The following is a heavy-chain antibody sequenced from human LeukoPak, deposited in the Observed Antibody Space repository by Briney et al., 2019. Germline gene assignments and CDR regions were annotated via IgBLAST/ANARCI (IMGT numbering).Heavy chain of an antibody. CDR2: INPNSGGT. V-gene: IGHV1-2*02. CDR3: ARKSYSEPWYFDL. CDR1: GYTFTDYY. D-gene: IGHD3-10*01. Sequence: GASVKVSCKASGYTFTDYYLHWVRQAPGQGLEWMGWINPNSGGTNYAQDFQGRVTMTRDTSISTAYMELSRLRSDDTAVYYCARKSYSEPWYFDLWGRGTLVTVSS. J-gene: IGHJ2*01.